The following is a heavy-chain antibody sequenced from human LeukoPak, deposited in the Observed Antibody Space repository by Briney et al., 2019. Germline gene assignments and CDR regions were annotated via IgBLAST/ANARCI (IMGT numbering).Heavy chain of an antibody. CDR3: ALFGSGSFPKNNWFAP. V-gene: IGHV5-51*01. CDR2: IYVGDSDA. D-gene: IGHD3-10*01. J-gene: IGHJ5*02. CDR1: GYTFSSYW. Sequence: GESLKISCKGSGYTFSSYWIGWVRQMPGKGLEWMGIIYVGDSDARYSPSFQGLVTLSADKSINTAYLQWSSLKASDTAMYYCALFGSGSFPKNNWFAPWGQGTLVTVSS.